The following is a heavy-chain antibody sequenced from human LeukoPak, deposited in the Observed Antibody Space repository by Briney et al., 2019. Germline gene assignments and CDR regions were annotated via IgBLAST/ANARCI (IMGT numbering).Heavy chain of an antibody. V-gene: IGHV3-15*01. CDR2: TKSKVDGGTT. CDR1: GGVFRVFW. CDR3: VTGPPMTGGRWFDP. Sequence: GGYRRLSCTVSGGVFRVFWMTWVRQAPGKGPDWLGRTKSKVDGGTTDYAPAVKGRVPISRDDSRNTLFLQMNSLKVEDTAVYYCVTGPPMTGGRWFDPWGQGTLVTVSS. D-gene: IGHD3-9*01. J-gene: IGHJ5*02.